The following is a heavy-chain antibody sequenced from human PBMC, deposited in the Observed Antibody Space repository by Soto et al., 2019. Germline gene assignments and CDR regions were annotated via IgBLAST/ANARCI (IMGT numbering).Heavy chain of an antibody. D-gene: IGHD2-15*01. Sequence: QVHLVESGGGGVQPGQSLRLSCAASGFTFSTYAMHWLRQAPCKGLEWVAIISYDATNKFYGDSVKGRFTISRDNSKNTLYLPMNSLRPEDTSVYYCAKTDPGGRCSGIYYPDYWGQGTLVTVSS. V-gene: IGHV3-30*18. CDR2: ISYDATNK. CDR3: AKTDPGGRCSGIYYPDY. J-gene: IGHJ4*02. CDR1: GFTFSTYA.